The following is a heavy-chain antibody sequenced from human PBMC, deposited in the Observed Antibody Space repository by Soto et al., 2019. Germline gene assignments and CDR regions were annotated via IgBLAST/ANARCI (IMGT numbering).Heavy chain of an antibody. D-gene: IGHD3-22*01. CDR3: ALRSIAVVPEY. CDR1: GDSISSYY. V-gene: IGHV4-59*01. CDR2: LYYGRSA. J-gene: IGHJ4*02. Sequence: QVQLQESGPGLVKPSETLSLTCAVSGDSISSYYCMWIRQPAGKGLESIGYLYYGRSANYNPSLTSRVTLSVYTSTNQCSLTLSSMTAADTAGDYWALRSIAVVPEYWGQGTLVTVSS.